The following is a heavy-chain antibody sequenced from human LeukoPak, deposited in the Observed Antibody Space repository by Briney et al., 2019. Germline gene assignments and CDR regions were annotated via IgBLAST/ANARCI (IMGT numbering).Heavy chain of an antibody. CDR3: AKVFYYGSRSFYPLHI. D-gene: IGHD3-10*01. J-gene: IGHJ3*02. V-gene: IGHV3-30*18. Sequence: PGGSLRLSCAASGFTFSYYGLHWVRQAPGKGLEWVAVISYDGSNKFYGDSVKGRFTISRDSSKNTLYLQMSSLRAEDTAVYYCAKVFYYGSRSFYPLHIWGQGTMVTVSA. CDR1: GFTFSYYG. CDR2: ISYDGSNK.